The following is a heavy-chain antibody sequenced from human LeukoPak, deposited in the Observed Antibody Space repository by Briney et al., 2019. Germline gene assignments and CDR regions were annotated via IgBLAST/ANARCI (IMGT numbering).Heavy chain of an antibody. V-gene: IGHV1-2*02. J-gene: IGHJ6*02. CDR1: GYTFTGYY. CDR2: INPNSGGT. Sequence: ASVKVSCTASGYTFTGYYMHWVRQAPGQGREWMGWINPNSGGTNNAQKFQGRVTMTRDTSISTAYMELSRLRSDDTAVYYCARDPPKGPDYDFWSGLSPAAYYYGMDVWGQGTTVTVSS. D-gene: IGHD3-3*01. CDR3: ARDPPKGPDYDFWSGLSPAAYYYGMDV.